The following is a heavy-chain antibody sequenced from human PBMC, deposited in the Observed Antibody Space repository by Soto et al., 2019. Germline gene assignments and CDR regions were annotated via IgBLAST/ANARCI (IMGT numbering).Heavy chain of an antibody. CDR3: ARAPSGSYPEFDY. Sequence: PGGSLRLSFAASGFILSSSTMHGFGQSPGKGLEWVGVITYDGSNQYYADSVKGRFTISRDNSRNMLFLQMNSLRPDDTAVYYCARAPSGSYPEFDYWGQGTLVTVSS. D-gene: IGHD1-26*01. CDR2: ITYDGSNQ. CDR1: GFILSSST. J-gene: IGHJ4*02. V-gene: IGHV3-30-3*01.